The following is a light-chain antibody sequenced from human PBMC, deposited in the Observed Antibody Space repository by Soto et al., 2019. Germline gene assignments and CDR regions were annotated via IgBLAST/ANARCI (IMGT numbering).Light chain of an antibody. J-gene: IGKJ4*01. Sequence: DIQLTQSPSFLSAFVGDTVTITCRASQAMSTYLAWYQQKPGKVPKLLIRSASTLQSGVPPRFSGGGSGTEFTLTISTLQPDDSDIYYCHQLNGYQLAFGGGTNVEIK. V-gene: IGKV1-9*01. CDR3: HQLNGYQLA. CDR1: QAMSTY. CDR2: SAS.